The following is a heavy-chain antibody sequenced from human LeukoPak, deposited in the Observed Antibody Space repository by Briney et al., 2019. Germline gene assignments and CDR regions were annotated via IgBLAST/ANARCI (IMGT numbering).Heavy chain of an antibody. Sequence: SETLSLTCTVSGGSISSSNYYWGWIRQPPGKGLEWIGSIYYSGSTYYNPSLKSRVTISVDTSKNQFSLKLSSVTAADTTVYYCASQTGYSYGSLYYFDYWGQGTLVTVSS. CDR1: GGSISSSNYY. CDR2: IYYSGST. V-gene: IGHV4-39*01. J-gene: IGHJ4*02. D-gene: IGHD5-18*01. CDR3: ASQTGYSYGSLYYFDY.